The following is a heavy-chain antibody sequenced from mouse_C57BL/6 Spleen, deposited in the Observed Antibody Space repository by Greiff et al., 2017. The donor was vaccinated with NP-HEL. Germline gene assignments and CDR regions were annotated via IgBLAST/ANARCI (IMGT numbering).Heavy chain of an antibody. V-gene: IGHV5-17*01. Sequence: EVQLVESGGGLVKPGGSLKLSCAASGFTFSDYGMHWVRQAPEKGLEWVAYISSGSSTIYYADTVKGRFTISRDNAKNTLFLQMTSLWSEDTAMYYCARPTIVTHWYFDVWGTGTTVTVSS. CDR2: ISSGSSTI. CDR3: ARPTIVTHWYFDV. J-gene: IGHJ1*03. CDR1: GFTFSDYG. D-gene: IGHD2-5*01.